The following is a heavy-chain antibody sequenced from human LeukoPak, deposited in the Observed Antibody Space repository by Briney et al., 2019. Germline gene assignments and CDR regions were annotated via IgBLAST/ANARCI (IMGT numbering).Heavy chain of an antibody. CDR1: NGSISSYY. V-gene: IGHV4-59*08. CDR2: IYYSGST. Sequence: SETLSLTCTVSNGSISSYYWSWIRQPPGKGLEWIAYIYYSGSTNYNPSLKSRVTISVDTSKNQFSLKLSSVTAADTAVYYCASSMITWGGVISNWFDPWGQGTLVTVSS. J-gene: IGHJ5*02. CDR3: ASSMITWGGVISNWFDP. D-gene: IGHD3-16*01.